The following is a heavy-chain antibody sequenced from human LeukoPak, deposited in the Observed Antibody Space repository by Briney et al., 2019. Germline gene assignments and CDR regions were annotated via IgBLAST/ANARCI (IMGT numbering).Heavy chain of an antibody. J-gene: IGHJ4*02. V-gene: IGHV4-59*01. CDR2: VYDTGST. CDR3: ARATYYDFWSGWRD. D-gene: IGHD3-3*01. Sequence: SETLSLTCTVSGDSITNYYWSWIRQPPGKRLQWIGYVYDTGSTNYNPSLKSRVSISIDKSKKQFSLKLTSVTAADTAVYYCARATYYDFWSGWRDWGQGALVTVSS. CDR1: GDSITNYY.